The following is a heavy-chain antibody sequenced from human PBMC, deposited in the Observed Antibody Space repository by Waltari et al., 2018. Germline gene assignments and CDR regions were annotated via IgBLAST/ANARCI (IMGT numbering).Heavy chain of an antibody. J-gene: IGHJ5*02. CDR2: IRYDGSNK. CDR3: AKEGSYYWFDP. D-gene: IGHD1-26*01. V-gene: IGHV3-30*02. CDR1: GFTFSSYG. Sequence: QVQLVESGGGVVQPGGSLRLSCAASGFTFSSYGMHWVRQAPGKGLEGVAFIRYDGSNKYYADSVKGRFTISRDNSKNTLYLQMNSLRAEDTAVYYCAKEGSYYWFDPWGQGTLVTVSS.